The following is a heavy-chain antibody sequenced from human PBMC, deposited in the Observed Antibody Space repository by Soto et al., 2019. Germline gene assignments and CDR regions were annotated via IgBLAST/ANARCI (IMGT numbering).Heavy chain of an antibody. CDR1: GYTFTGYY. Sequence: ASVKVSCKASGYTFTGYYMHWVRQAPGQGLEWMGWINPNSGGTNYAQKFQGRVTMTRDTSISTAYMELSRLRSDDTAVYYCARDVVGKVFPGDRFDYLGQGTLVTVSS. J-gene: IGHJ4*02. D-gene: IGHD2-21*01. V-gene: IGHV1-2*02. CDR3: ARDVVGKVFPGDRFDY. CDR2: INPNSGGT.